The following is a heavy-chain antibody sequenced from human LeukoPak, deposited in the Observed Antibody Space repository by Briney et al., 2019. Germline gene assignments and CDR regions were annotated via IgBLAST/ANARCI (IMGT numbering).Heavy chain of an antibody. CDR1: GFTFSSYS. J-gene: IGHJ6*03. CDR2: ISSSSSYI. CDR3: ARARGSSSYYYYMDV. V-gene: IGHV3-21*01. Sequence: NAGGSLRLSCAASGFTFSSYSMNWVRQAPGKGLEWVSSISSSSSYIYYADSVKGRFTISRDNAKNSLYLQMNSLRAEDTAVYYCARARGSSSYYYYMDVWGRGTTVTVSS. D-gene: IGHD6-6*01.